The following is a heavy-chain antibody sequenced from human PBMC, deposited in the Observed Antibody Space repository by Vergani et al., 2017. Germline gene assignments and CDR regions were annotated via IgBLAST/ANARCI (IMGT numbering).Heavy chain of an antibody. Sequence: QITLKESGPTLVKPTQTLTLTCTFSGFSLSTSGVGVGWIRQPPGKALEWLALIYWDDDKRYSPSLKSRLTITKDTSKNQVVLTMTNMDPVDTATYYCAHRPLGRSGYYSAWSDPWGQGTLVTVSS. CDR3: AHRPLGRSGYYSAWSDP. CDR1: GFSLSTSGVG. D-gene: IGHD3-3*01. CDR2: IYWDDDK. V-gene: IGHV2-5*02. J-gene: IGHJ5*02.